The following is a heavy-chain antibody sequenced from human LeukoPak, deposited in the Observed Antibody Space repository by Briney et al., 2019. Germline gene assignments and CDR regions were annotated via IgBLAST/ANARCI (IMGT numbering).Heavy chain of an antibody. Sequence: PSQTLSLTCTVSGGSISSGDYYWSWIRQPPGKGLEWIGYIYYSGSTYYNPSLKSRVTISVDTSKNQFSLKLSSVTAADTAVYYCVRGVIFDQAYFFDYWGQGTLVTVSS. CDR1: GGSISSGDYY. V-gene: IGHV4-30-4*01. CDR2: IYYSGST. J-gene: IGHJ4*02. CDR3: VRGVIFDQAYFFDY. D-gene: IGHD2-21*01.